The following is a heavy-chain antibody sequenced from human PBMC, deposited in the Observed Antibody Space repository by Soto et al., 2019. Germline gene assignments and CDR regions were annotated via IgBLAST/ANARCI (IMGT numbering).Heavy chain of an antibody. CDR1: GFTFSSYA. D-gene: IGHD2-2*02. CDR2: ISGSGGST. V-gene: IGHV3-23*01. Sequence: PGGSLRLSCAASGFTFSSYAMSWVRQAPGKGLEWVSAISGSGGSTYYADSVKGRFTISRDNSKNTLYLQMNSLRAGDTAVYYCAGYCSSTSCYTWGMDVWGQGTTVTVSS. J-gene: IGHJ6*02. CDR3: AGYCSSTSCYTWGMDV.